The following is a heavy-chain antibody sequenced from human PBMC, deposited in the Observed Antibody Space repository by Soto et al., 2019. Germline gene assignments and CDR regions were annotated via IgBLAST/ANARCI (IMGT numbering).Heavy chain of an antibody. D-gene: IGHD1-1*01. CDR3: APFTRDTTLVPLFY. J-gene: IGHJ4*02. Sequence: PGGSLRLCCAASGFTVSSYAISWVRQAPGQGLEWVSSISGIDGSTSYANSVKGRFTISRDNSKNTLFLQMNSLRAEDTAVYYCAPFTRDTTLVPLFYWGQGPPVTSPQ. V-gene: IGHV3-23*01. CDR2: ISGIDGST. CDR1: GFTVSSYA.